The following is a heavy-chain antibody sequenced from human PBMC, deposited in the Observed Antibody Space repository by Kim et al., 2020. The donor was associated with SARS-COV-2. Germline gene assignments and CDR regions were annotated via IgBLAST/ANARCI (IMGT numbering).Heavy chain of an antibody. CDR3: ARDMRRDEEGYYYYGMDV. Sequence: GGSLRLSCAASGFTFSSYAMHWVRQAPGKGLEWVAVISYDGSNKYYADSVKGRFTISRDNSKNTLYLQMNSLRAEDTAVYYCARDMRRDEEGYYYYGMDVWGQGTTVTVSS. CDR2: ISYDGSNK. D-gene: IGHD3-16*01. CDR1: GFTFSSYA. J-gene: IGHJ6*02. V-gene: IGHV3-30-3*01.